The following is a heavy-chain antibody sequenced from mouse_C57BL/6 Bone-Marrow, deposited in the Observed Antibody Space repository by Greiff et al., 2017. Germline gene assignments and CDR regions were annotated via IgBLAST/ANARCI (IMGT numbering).Heavy chain of an antibody. V-gene: IGHV1-81*01. D-gene: IGHD6-1*01. CDR1: GYTFTSYG. CDR2: IYPRSGNT. Sequence: QQSGAELARPGASVKLSCKASGYTFTSYGISWVKQRTGQGLEWIGEIYPRSGNTYYNEKFKGKATLTADKSSSTAYMELRSLTSEDSAVYFCARWGRGLGFAYWGQGTLVTVSA. J-gene: IGHJ3*01. CDR3: ARWGRGLGFAY.